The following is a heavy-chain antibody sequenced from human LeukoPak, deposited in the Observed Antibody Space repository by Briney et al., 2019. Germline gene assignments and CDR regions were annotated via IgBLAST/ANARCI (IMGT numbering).Heavy chain of an antibody. CDR1: GGTLNTHI. D-gene: IGHD1-1*01. CDR3: ARVNLRGSQYNWFDP. J-gene: IGHJ5*02. CDR2: ITPIIDVS. V-gene: IGHV1-69*02. Sequence: SVKVSCKASGGTLNTHIFTWVRQAPGQGLEWMGRITPIIDVSKYAQKFQGRLTITADKSTATVYMELSGLKSEDTAVYYCARVNLRGSQYNWFDPWGQGTLVTVSS.